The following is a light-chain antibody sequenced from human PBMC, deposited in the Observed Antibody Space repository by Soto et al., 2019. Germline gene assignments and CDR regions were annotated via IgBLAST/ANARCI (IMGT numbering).Light chain of an antibody. CDR1: QNIAHY. Sequence: DIQMTQSPSSLSASVGDRVTITCRASQNIAHYLSWYQQKPGKAPNLLISVASNLQSGVTSRFSSSGSGTDFTLNISSLQPVDIATYYCQQTFSIPLTFGGGTKVDIK. J-gene: IGKJ4*01. CDR2: VAS. V-gene: IGKV1-39*01. CDR3: QQTFSIPLT.